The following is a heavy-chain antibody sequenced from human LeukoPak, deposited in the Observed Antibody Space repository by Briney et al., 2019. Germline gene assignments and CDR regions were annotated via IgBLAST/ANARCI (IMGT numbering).Heavy chain of an antibody. D-gene: IGHD3-10*01. V-gene: IGHV3-48*01. J-gene: IGHJ4*02. CDR1: GFTFSSHW. CDR3: ARDLITMVRGVNTHNFDY. Sequence: GGSLRLSCAASGFTFSSHWMSWVRQAPGKGLEWVSYISSSSSTIYYADSVKGRFTISRDNSKNSLYLQMNSLRAEDTAVYYCARDLITMVRGVNTHNFDYWGQGTLVTVSS. CDR2: ISSSSSTI.